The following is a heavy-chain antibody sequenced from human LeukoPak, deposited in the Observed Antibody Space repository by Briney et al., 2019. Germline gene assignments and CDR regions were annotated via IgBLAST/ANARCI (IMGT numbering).Heavy chain of an antibody. J-gene: IGHJ4*02. CDR1: GVSVSSGSYY. V-gene: IGHV4-61*01. Sequence: SETLSLTCTVSGVSVSSGSYYWSWIRQPPGKGLEWIGYIYYSGSTNYNPSLKSRVTISVDTSKNQFSLKLSSVTAADTAVYYCARGAYDSSGYYYGEFDYWGQGTLVTVSS. CDR2: IYYSGST. D-gene: IGHD3-22*01. CDR3: ARGAYDSSGYYYGEFDY.